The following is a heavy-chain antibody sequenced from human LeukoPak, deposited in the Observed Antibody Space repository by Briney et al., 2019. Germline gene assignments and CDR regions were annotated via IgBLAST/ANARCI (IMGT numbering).Heavy chain of an antibody. CDR2: IYYSGST. Sequence: PSETLSLTCTVSGGSISSSSYYWGWIRRPPGKGLEWIGSIYYSGSTYYNPSLKSRVTISVDTSKNQFSLKLSSVTAADTAVYYCARQGRLLRYFDYWGQGTLVTVSS. J-gene: IGHJ4*02. CDR1: GGSISSSSYY. V-gene: IGHV4-39*01. CDR3: ARQGRLLRYFDY. D-gene: IGHD3-9*01.